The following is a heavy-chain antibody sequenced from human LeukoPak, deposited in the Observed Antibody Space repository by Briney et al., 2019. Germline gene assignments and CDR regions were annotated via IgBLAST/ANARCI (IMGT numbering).Heavy chain of an antibody. CDR3: ARGTSY. D-gene: IGHD3/OR15-3a*01. CDR1: GGSISSYY. J-gene: IGHJ4*02. Sequence: NASETLSLTCTVSGGSISSYYWSWIRQPPGKGLEWIGYIYYSGSTNYNPSLKSRVTISVDTSKNQFSLKLSSVTAADTAVYYCARGTSYWGQGTLVTVSS. V-gene: IGHV4-59*01. CDR2: IYYSGST.